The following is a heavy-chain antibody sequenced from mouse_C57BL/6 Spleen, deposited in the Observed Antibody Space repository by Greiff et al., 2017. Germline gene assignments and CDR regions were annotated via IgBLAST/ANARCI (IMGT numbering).Heavy chain of an antibody. CDR2: IDPETGGT. D-gene: IGHD1-1*01. CDR1: GYTFTDYE. V-gene: IGHV1-15*01. J-gene: IGHJ1*03. Sequence: VQLQQSGAELVRPGASVTLSCKASGYTFTDYEMHWVKQTPVPGLEWIGAIDPETGGTAYNQKFKGKAILTADKSSSTAYMELRSLTSEDSAVYYFTRRYYCGSYWYFEVWGTGTTVTVSS. CDR3: TRRYYCGSYWYFEV.